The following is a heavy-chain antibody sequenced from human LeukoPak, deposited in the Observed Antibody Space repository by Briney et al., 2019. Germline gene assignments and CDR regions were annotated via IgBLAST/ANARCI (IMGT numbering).Heavy chain of an antibody. D-gene: IGHD3-10*01. J-gene: IGHJ4*02. CDR3: VRRVIITSPYYFDY. V-gene: IGHV3-23*01. Sequence: QPGGSLRLYCAAFGFTFSSYAMSWLRQAPGKGLEWVSAISGSGGSTYYADSVKGRFTISRDNSKNTLYLQMSSLRAEDTAVYYCVRRVIITSPYYFDYWGQGTLVTVSS. CDR2: ISGSGGST. CDR1: GFTFSSYA.